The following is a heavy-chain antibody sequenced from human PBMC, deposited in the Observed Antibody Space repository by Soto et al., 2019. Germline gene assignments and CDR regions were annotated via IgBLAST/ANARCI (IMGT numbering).Heavy chain of an antibody. V-gene: IGHV4-39*01. CDR2: IYYRGNA. J-gene: IGHJ4*02. CDR1: DDSINSDKYY. D-gene: IGHD2-15*01. Sequence: QLQLQESGPGLVKPSETLSLTCSVSDDSINSDKYYWGWIRQPPGKGLEWIGSIYYRGNAYYNPSLQTRVTISLAKSKSQFSLKLNAVTAADSAVYFCARLEGLSILSYYFDFWGPGALVTVSS. CDR3: ARLEGLSILSYYFDF.